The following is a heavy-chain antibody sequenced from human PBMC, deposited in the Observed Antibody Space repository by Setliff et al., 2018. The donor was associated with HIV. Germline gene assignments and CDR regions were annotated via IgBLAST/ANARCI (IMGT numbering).Heavy chain of an antibody. CDR2: INQDGGEK. CDR3: AREPTGDSSHWFDP. V-gene: IGHV3-7*03. Sequence: GGSLRLSCAASGFTFSTYWMSWVRQAPGKGLEWVANINQDGGEKYYVDSMKGRFTISRDNAKNSLFLQANSLRAEDTAVYYCAREPTGDSSHWFDPWGQGTLVTVLL. D-gene: IGHD7-27*01. J-gene: IGHJ5*02. CDR1: GFTFSTYW.